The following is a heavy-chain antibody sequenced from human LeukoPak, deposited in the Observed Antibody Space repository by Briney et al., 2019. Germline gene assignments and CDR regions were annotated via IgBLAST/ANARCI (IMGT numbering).Heavy chain of an antibody. CDR2: ISWDGGIT. Sequence: GGSLRLSCAASGFTSHHYSMHWVRQPPGKGLEWVSLISWDGGITYYADSVRGRFTISRYNGKNSLSLEMNSLRTEDTALYYCAKDSNTGGYSFGSWGQGTLVTVTS. J-gene: IGHJ4*02. CDR3: AKDSNTGGYSFGS. V-gene: IGHV3-43*01. D-gene: IGHD5-12*01. CDR1: GFTSHHYS.